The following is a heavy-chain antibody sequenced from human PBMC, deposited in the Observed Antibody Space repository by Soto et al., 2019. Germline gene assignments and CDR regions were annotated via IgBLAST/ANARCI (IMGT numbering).Heavy chain of an antibody. V-gene: IGHV3-7*04. Sequence: EVRLVESGGGLVQPGGSLRLSCAASGFTFTDYWMTWVRQAPGKGLEGVANMNPDGSEQYYLDSVKGRFTISRDNAKNSLYLQMNSLRGEDTAVYYCTRDLNHDSGPWGQGTQVIVSS. CDR1: GFTFTDYW. D-gene: IGHD1-26*01. CDR3: TRDLNHDSGP. CDR2: MNPDGSEQ. J-gene: IGHJ5*02.